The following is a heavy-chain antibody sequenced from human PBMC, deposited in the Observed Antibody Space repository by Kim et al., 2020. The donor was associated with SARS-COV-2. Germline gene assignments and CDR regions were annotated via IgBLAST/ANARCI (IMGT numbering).Heavy chain of an antibody. V-gene: IGHV4-59*01. J-gene: IGHJ4*02. CDR1: GGSIRSYY. CDR2: VFYSGDT. CDR3: ARDRAPYYFDS. Sequence: SETLSLTCTVSGGSIRSYYGSWIRQPPGKGLEWIGFVFYSGDTNYNPSLKSRVTISVDMSKNQFSLKLSSVTAADTAVYYCARDRAPYYFDSWGQGTLVTVSS.